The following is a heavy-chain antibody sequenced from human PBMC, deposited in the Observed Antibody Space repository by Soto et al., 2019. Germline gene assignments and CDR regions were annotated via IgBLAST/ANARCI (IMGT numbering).Heavy chain of an antibody. CDR3: PRHEVGGGYDNVWGSYRHGPPYGMDV. Sequence: GESLKIFRKGAGYSFTSYWISWVRQMPGKGLEWMGRIDSSDAYTNYSPSFQGHVTISADKSISTAYLQWSSLKASGTAMYYCPRHEVGGGYDNVWGSYRHGPPYGMDVWGQGTTVTVSS. CDR2: IDSSDAYT. J-gene: IGHJ6*02. D-gene: IGHD3-16*02. CDR1: GYSFTSYW. V-gene: IGHV5-10-1*01.